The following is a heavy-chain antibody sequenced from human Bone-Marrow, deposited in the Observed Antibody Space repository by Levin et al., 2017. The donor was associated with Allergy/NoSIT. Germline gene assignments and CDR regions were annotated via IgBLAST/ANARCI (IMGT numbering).Heavy chain of an antibody. CDR2: IYYSGST. CDR1: GGSISSGDYY. V-gene: IGHV4-30-4*01. Sequence: SCTVSGGSISSGDYYWSWIRQPPGKGLEWIGYIYYSGSTYYNPSLKSRVTISVDTSKNQFSLKLSSVTAADTAVYYCAREPNPLYGDYAGWFDPWGQGTLVTVSS. J-gene: IGHJ5*02. CDR3: AREPNPLYGDYAGWFDP. D-gene: IGHD4-17*01.